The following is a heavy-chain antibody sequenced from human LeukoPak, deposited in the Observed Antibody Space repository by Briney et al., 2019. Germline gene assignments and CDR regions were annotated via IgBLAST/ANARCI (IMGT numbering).Heavy chain of an antibody. CDR3: QSRFLEWLLDY. V-gene: IGHV4-34*01. Sequence: SETLSLTCAVYGGSFSGYYWSWIRQPPGKGLEWIGEINHSGSTNYNPSLKSRVTISVDTSKNQFSLKLSSVIAADTAVYYCQSRFLEWLLDYWGQGTLVTVSS. D-gene: IGHD3-3*01. J-gene: IGHJ4*02. CDR1: GGSFSGYY. CDR2: INHSGST.